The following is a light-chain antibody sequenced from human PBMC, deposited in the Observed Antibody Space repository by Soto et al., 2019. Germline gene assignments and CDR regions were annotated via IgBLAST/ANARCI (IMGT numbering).Light chain of an antibody. CDR2: QVS. CDR3: CSYTSSSPYV. J-gene: IGLJ1*01. Sequence: QSVLTQPPSASGSPGQSVTISCTGSSSDVGGYEYVSWYQHHPGKAPKLMIYQVSNRPSGVSNRFSGSKSGNTASLTISGLQAEDEADYYCCSYTSSSPYVFGTGTKLTVL. V-gene: IGLV2-14*01. CDR1: SSDVGGYEY.